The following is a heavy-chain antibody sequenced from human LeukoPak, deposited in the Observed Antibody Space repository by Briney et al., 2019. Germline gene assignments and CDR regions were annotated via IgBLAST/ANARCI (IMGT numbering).Heavy chain of an antibody. D-gene: IGHD4-17*01. CDR3: GKDPNGDYVGAFDF. CDR2: IRGTGGTT. V-gene: IGHV3-23*01. CDR1: GFIFSDYA. J-gene: IGHJ3*01. Sequence: LSGGSLRLSCAASGFIFSDYALIWVRQAPGKGLEWISAIRGTGGTTYYADSVKGRCTISRDNSSNTVYLQMNSLRAEDTALYFCGKDPNGDYVGAFDFWGPGKMVTVSS.